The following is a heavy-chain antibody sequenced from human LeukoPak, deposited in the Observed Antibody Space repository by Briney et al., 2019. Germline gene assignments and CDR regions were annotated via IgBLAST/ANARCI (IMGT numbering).Heavy chain of an antibody. CDR2: ISSSSSYT. V-gene: IGHV3-21*01. J-gene: IGHJ4*02. CDR1: GFTFSSYS. CDR3: ARGRGYSGYDFGY. Sequence: GGSLRLSCAASGFTFSSYSMNWVRQAPEKGLEWVSSISSSSSYTYYADSVKGRFTISRDSAKNSLYLQMDSLRAEDTAVYYCARGRGYSGYDFGYWGQGTLVTVSS. D-gene: IGHD5-12*01.